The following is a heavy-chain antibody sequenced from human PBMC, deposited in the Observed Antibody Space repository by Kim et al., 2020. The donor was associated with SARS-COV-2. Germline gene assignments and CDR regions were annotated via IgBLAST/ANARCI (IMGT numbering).Heavy chain of an antibody. Sequence: GGSLRLSCEASGFTFSSYAMNWVRQAPGKGLEWVSSLSGSGGSTYYADSVKGRFTIYRDNSKNTLYLQMNSLRAEDTAVYYCANGFCSSDYCYSRQYFQHWGQGTLSTVSS. CDR1: GFTFSSYA. V-gene: IGHV3-23*01. D-gene: IGHD2-15*01. CDR2: LSGSGGST. CDR3: ANGFCSSDYCYSRQYFQH. J-gene: IGHJ1*01.